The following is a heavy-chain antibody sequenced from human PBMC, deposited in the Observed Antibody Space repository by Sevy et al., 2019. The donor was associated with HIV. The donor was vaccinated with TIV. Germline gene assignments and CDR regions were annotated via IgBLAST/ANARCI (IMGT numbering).Heavy chain of an antibody. J-gene: IGHJ6*02. Sequence: ASVKVSCKASGFTFTSSAVQWVRQARGQRLEWIGWIVVGSGNTNYEQKFQERVTITRDMSKSTAYMELSSLGSEDTAVYYCAASPPKYCSSTSCYADYYYGMDVWGQGTTVTVSS. V-gene: IGHV1-58*01. CDR1: GFTFTSSA. D-gene: IGHD2-2*01. CDR2: IVVGSGNT. CDR3: AASPPKYCSSTSCYADYYYGMDV.